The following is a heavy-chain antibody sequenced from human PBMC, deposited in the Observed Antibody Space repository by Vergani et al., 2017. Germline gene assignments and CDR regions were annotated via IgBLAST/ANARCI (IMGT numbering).Heavy chain of an antibody. Sequence: VQLVESGGGVVQPGRSLRLSCAASGFTFSSYGMHWVRQAPGKGLEWVAVIWYDGSNKYYADSVKGRFTISRDNSKNTLYLQMNSLRAEDTAVYYCARELTTVVEYYFDYWGQGTLVTVSS. V-gene: IGHV3-33*01. J-gene: IGHJ4*02. D-gene: IGHD4-23*01. CDR1: GFTFSSYG. CDR2: IWYDGSNK. CDR3: ARELTTVVEYYFDY.